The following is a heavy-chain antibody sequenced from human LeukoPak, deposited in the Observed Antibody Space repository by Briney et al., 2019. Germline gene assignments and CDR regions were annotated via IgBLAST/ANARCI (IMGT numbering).Heavy chain of an antibody. CDR1: GGSFSGYY. Sequence: TSETLSLTCAVYGGSFSGYYWSWIRQPPGKGLEWIGEINHSGSTNYNPSLKSRVTISVDTSKNQFSLKLSSVTAADTAVYYCARVRGYSYGYVDYWGQGTLVTVSS. CDR2: INHSGST. CDR3: ARVRGYSYGYVDY. J-gene: IGHJ4*02. D-gene: IGHD5-18*01. V-gene: IGHV4-34*01.